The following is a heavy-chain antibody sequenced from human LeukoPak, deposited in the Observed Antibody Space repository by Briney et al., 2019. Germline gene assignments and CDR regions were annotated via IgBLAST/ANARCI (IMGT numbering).Heavy chain of an antibody. CDR1: GFTFSSYA. CDR2: ISYDGSNK. J-gene: IGHJ4*02. D-gene: IGHD6-13*01. V-gene: IGHV3-30*04. CDR3: ASGPIAAAGTRGDY. Sequence: GGSLRLSCAASGFTFSSYAMHWVRQAPGKGLEWVAVISYDGSNKYYADSVKGRFTISRDNSKNTLYLQMNSLRAGDTAVYYCASGPIAAAGTRGDYWGQGTLVTVSS.